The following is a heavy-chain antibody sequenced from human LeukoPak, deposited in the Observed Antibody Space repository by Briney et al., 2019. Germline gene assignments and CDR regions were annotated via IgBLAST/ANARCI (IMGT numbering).Heavy chain of an antibody. Sequence: GGSLRLSCAASGFTFSSYAISWVRQAPGKGLEWVSAISGSGDSTYYADSVRGRFTISRDNSKNTLYLQMNSLRAEDTAVYYCAKVPYSGYYDSSGYYYYFDFWGQGTLVTVSS. V-gene: IGHV3-23*01. CDR2: ISGSGDST. CDR3: AKVPYSGYYDSSGYYYYFDF. D-gene: IGHD3-22*01. CDR1: GFTFSSYA. J-gene: IGHJ4*02.